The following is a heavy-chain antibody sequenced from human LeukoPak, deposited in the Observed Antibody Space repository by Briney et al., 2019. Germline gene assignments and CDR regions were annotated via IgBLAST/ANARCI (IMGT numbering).Heavy chain of an antibody. D-gene: IGHD6-19*01. CDR2: TYYRSKLYR. CDR3: ARDVATTGWYTFDY. V-gene: IGHV6-1*01. CDR1: GDSFSSINGA. Sequence: SQTLSVTCAISGDSFSSINGAWNWVRQSPSRGLEWLVRTYYRSKLYRDYAVPIQSRISINPDTSKNKFTLHLFSVTPDDTAVYYCARDVATTGWYTFDYWGQGTRVTVSS. J-gene: IGHJ4*02.